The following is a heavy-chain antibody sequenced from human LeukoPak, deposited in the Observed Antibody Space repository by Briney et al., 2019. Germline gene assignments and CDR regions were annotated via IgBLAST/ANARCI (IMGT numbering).Heavy chain of an antibody. CDR3: ARLWDSTGLYFYYYMDV. D-gene: IGHD6-25*01. Sequence: KPSETLCLTCIVSGVSIRSDTYYWGWIRQPPGKGLESFGNYHNGNSYYNPSLKSRITISEDTSGNQFSLRVTSVTAADTAVYYCARLWDSTGLYFYYYMDVWGEGTTVTVSS. J-gene: IGHJ6*03. CDR2: YHNGNS. CDR1: GVSIRSDTYY. V-gene: IGHV4-39*01.